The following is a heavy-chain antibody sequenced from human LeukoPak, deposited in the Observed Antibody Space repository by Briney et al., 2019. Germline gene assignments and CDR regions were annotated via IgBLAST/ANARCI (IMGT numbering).Heavy chain of an antibody. CDR2: IYYSGST. CDR1: GVSISSSSYY. Sequence: SSETLSLTCTVSGVSISSSSYYWGWIRQPPGKGLEWIGSIYYSGSTYYNPSLKSRVTISVDTSKNQFSLKLSSVTAADTAVYYCARHEGSGWPSGVDYWGQGTLVTVSS. V-gene: IGHV4-39*01. CDR3: ARHEGSGWPSGVDY. D-gene: IGHD6-19*01. J-gene: IGHJ4*02.